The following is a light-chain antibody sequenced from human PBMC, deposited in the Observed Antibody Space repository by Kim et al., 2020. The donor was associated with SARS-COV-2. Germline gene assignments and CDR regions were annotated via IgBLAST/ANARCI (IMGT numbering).Light chain of an antibody. V-gene: IGLV2-14*04. CDR2: DVS. J-gene: IGLJ3*02. CDR1: SSDVGGYNY. CDR3: RSYTSRSTLV. Sequence: GQSITSSCPGPSSDVGGYNYVSWHQQHPGKAPKLMIYDVSKRPSGVSTRFSGSKSGNTASLTISGLQAEDEADYYCRSYTSRSTLVFGGGTQLTVL.